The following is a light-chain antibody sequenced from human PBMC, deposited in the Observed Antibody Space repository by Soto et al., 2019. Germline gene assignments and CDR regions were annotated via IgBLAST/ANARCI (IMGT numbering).Light chain of an antibody. V-gene: IGLV2-11*01. Sequence: QSAQTQPRSVSGSPGQSVTLSCTGTSSDVGGYNYVTWYQQYPGKAPKVMIYDVKTRPSGVPDRFSGSKSGNTASLTISGLQAEDEADYYCCSYAGDYTFVFGTGTKLTVL. CDR3: CSYAGDYTFV. CDR2: DVK. J-gene: IGLJ1*01. CDR1: SSDVGGYNY.